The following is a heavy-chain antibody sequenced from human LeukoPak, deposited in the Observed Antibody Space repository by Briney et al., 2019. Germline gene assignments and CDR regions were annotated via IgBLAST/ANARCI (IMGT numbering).Heavy chain of an antibody. CDR1: GGSISSYY. Sequence: SETLSLTGTGSGGSISSYYFSWIRQPPRTRLEWIGYIYYSGSTNYNPSLKSRVTISVDTSKNQFSLKLSSVTAADTAVYYCARDGVGFFDYWGQGTLVTVSS. D-gene: IGHD1-26*01. J-gene: IGHJ4*02. V-gene: IGHV4-59*01. CDR3: ARDGVGFFDY. CDR2: IYYSGST.